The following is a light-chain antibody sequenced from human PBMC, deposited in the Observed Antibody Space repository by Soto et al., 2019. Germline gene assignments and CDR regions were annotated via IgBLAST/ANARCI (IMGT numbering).Light chain of an antibody. CDR2: WAS. J-gene: IGKJ4*01. Sequence: DIVMTQSPDSLAVSLGERATMNCKCSRSVLYKSNNKNHLAWYQQKPGQPPQLIIYWASTRESGVPERFSGSGSGTDLTLTISSLEAEDVAFYWCQQYFDVPFTFGGGTKVEI. CDR1: RSVLYKSNNKNH. CDR3: QQYFDVPFT. V-gene: IGKV4-1*01.